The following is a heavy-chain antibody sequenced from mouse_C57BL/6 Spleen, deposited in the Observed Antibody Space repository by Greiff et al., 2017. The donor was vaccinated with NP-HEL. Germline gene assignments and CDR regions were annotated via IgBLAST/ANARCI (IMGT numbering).Heavy chain of an antibody. D-gene: IGHD2-4*01. Sequence: EVMLVESEGGLVQPGSSMKLSCTASGFTFSDYYMAWVRQVPEKGLEWVANINYDGSSTYYLDSLKSRFIISRDNAKNILYLQMSSLKSEDTATYYCAREDYEGFAYWGQGTLVTVSA. CDR3: AREDYEGFAY. CDR1: GFTFSDYY. J-gene: IGHJ3*01. CDR2: INYDGSST. V-gene: IGHV5-16*01.